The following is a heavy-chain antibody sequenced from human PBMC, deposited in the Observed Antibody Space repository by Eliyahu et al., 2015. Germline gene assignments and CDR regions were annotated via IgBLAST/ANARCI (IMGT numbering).Heavy chain of an antibody. CDR1: GYTFMKYG. D-gene: IGHD4-17*01. J-gene: IGHJ5*01. CDR2: ISGYDGNT. Sequence: QVQLVQSGAEVKKPGASVKVSCKTSGYTFMKYGISWVRQAPGQGLEWMGWISGYDGNTKYGQQFQGRVTMTTDTSTSTAYMEMRSLRSDDTAVYYCVRQDGDYGEYTWFDSWGQGTLVTVSS. V-gene: IGHV1-18*01. CDR3: VRQDGDYGEYTWFDS.